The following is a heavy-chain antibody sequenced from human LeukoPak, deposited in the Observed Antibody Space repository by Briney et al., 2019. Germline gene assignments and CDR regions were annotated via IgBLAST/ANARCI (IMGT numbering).Heavy chain of an antibody. CDR2: IYYSGST. CDR3: ARGGYSYGTFDY. CDR1: GGSISSYY. J-gene: IGHJ4*02. D-gene: IGHD5-18*01. Sequence: SETLSLTCTVSGGSISSYYWSWIRQPPGKGLEWIGYIYYSGSTNYNPSLKSRVTISVDTSKNQFSMKLSSVTAADTAVYYCARGGYSYGTFDYWGQGTLVTVSS. V-gene: IGHV4-59*01.